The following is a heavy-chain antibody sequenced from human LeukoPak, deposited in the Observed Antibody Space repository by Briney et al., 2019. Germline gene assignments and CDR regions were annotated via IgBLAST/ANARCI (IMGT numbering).Heavy chain of an antibody. CDR2: MSGYNNYNT. V-gene: IGHV1-18*01. CDR3: ARAPESFWFGWADV. D-gene: IGHD3-3*01. Sequence: GASVKVSCKTSGYTFNRYAITWVRQVPGQGLEWIGWMSGYNNYNTVFARKVQGRLSLTADTSTTTAFMELRSLKSDDTGVYYCARAPESFWFGWADVWGKGTTVTVSS. CDR1: GYTFNRYA. J-gene: IGHJ6*04.